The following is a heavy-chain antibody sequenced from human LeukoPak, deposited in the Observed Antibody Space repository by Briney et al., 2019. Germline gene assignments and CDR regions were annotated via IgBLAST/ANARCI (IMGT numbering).Heavy chain of an antibody. CDR2: ISTRSSHT. CDR3: ARVFWKGKDTAMAYDAFDI. CDR1: GFTFSDHY. V-gene: IGHV3-11*06. Sequence: GGSLRLSCAASGFTFSDHYMSWIRQAPGKGLEWVSYISTRSSHTNYADSVKGRFTISRDNAKNSLYLQMNSLRAEDTAVYYCARVFWKGKDTAMAYDAFDIWGQGTMVTVSS. J-gene: IGHJ3*02. D-gene: IGHD5-18*01.